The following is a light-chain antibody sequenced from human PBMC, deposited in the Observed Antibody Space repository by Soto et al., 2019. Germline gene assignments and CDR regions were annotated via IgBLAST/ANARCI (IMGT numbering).Light chain of an antibody. Sequence: EIVMTQSPATLSLSPWEIATLSCRASQTIDNTLAWYQRKPGQAPRLLIYDASTRATGVPARFSGSGSGTEFTLTISSLQSEDFAVYYCQQYFNWPRTFGHGTKVDIK. CDR1: QTIDNT. CDR3: QQYFNWPRT. CDR2: DAS. J-gene: IGKJ1*01. V-gene: IGKV3-15*01.